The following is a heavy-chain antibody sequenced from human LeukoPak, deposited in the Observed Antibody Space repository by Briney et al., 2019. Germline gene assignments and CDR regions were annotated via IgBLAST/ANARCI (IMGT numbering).Heavy chain of an antibody. CDR3: ARQASVAVRSSVGY. CDR1: GGSISSSSYY. D-gene: IGHD6-6*01. V-gene: IGHV4-39*01. Sequence: PSETLSLTCTVSGGSISSSSYYWGWLRQPPGQGLEWIGSIYYSGSTYYNPSLKSRVTISVDTSENQFSLKLSSVTAADTAVYYCARQASVAVRSSVGYWGPGTLITVSS. J-gene: IGHJ4*02. CDR2: IYYSGST.